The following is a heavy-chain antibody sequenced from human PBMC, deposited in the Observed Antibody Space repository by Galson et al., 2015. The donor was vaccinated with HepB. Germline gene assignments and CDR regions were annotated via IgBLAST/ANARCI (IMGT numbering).Heavy chain of an antibody. CDR1: GFIFSDYY. J-gene: IGHJ4*02. CDR2: ISGSSTYT. D-gene: IGHD2-2*01. CDR3: ARALGCSYTSCYQPWHFDC. V-gene: IGHV3-11*06. Sequence: LRLSCAASGFIFSDYYMSWIRQAPGKGLEWVSYISGSSTYTNYADSVKGRFTISRDNAKNSLYLQMDSLRAEDTAVYYCARALGCSYTSCYQPWHFDCWGQGTLVTVSS.